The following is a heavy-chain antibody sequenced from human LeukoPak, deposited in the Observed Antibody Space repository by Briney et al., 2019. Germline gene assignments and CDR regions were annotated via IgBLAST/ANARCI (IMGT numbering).Heavy chain of an antibody. CDR2: IYYSGST. CDR1: GDSISSSSYY. Sequence: PSETLSLTCTVSGDSISSSSYYWGLIRQPPGKGLQWIGSIYYSGSTYYNPSLKSRVTISVDTSKKQFSLKLRSVTAADTAVYYCARSSGEYGSSWYLAFDIWGQGTMVTVSS. J-gene: IGHJ3*02. V-gene: IGHV4-39*01. D-gene: IGHD6-13*01. CDR3: ARSSGEYGSSWYLAFDI.